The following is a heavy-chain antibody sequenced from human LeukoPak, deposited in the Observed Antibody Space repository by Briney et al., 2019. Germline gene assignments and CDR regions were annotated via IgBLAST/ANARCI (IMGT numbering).Heavy chain of an antibody. CDR3: AKDGGYSYGPKFDY. Sequence: GGSLRLSCAASEFTFSSYGMHWVRQAPGKGLEWVAFTRYDGSNKYYADSVKGRFTISRDNSKNTLYLQMNSLRAEDTAVYYCAKDGGYSYGPKFDYWGQGTLVTVSS. V-gene: IGHV3-30*02. D-gene: IGHD5-18*01. CDR2: TRYDGSNK. J-gene: IGHJ4*02. CDR1: EFTFSSYG.